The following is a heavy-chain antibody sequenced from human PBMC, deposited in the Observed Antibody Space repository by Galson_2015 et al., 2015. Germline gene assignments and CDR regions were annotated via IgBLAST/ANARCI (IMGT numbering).Heavy chain of an antibody. Sequence: SLRLSCAASGFMFNSYWMSWVRQTPVKGLEWVANINPDGSAKYYGDSVKGRFTISRDNANNSLYLQMDGLTADDMAVYYCARASSSRHCYRFNHWGQGTLVTVS. CDR1: GFMFNSYW. D-gene: IGHD2-2*01. CDR2: INPDGSAK. V-gene: IGHV3-7*03. CDR3: ARASSSRHCYRFNH. J-gene: IGHJ4*02.